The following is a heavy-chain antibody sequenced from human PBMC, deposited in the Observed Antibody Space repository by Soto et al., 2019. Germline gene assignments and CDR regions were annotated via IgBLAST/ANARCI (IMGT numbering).Heavy chain of an antibody. V-gene: IGHV1-69*02. CDR1: GGTFSSYT. Sequence: GASVKVSCKASGGTFSSYTISWVRPAPGQGLEGMGRIIPILGIATYAQKFQGRVTITADKSTSTAYMELSSLRSEDTAVYYCARATSEYSSSWYGRAFDIWGQGTMVT. CDR3: ARATSEYSSSWYGRAFDI. J-gene: IGHJ3*02. D-gene: IGHD6-13*01. CDR2: IIPILGIA.